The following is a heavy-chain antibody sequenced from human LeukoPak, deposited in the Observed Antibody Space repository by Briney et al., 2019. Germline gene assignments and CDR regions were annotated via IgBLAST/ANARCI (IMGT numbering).Heavy chain of an antibody. CDR3: ARDNEYCTGGTCRLDY. CDR1: GFAFSSYS. D-gene: IGHD2-15*01. V-gene: IGHV3-21*01. J-gene: IGHJ4*02. CDR2: ISSDSSHI. Sequence: PGGSLRLSCAASGFAFSSYSMNWVRQAPGKGLEWVSSISSDSSHIFYADSVKGRFTISRDNGRNSLYLQMNSLRAEDTAVYYCARDNEYCTGGTCRLDYWGQGALVTVSS.